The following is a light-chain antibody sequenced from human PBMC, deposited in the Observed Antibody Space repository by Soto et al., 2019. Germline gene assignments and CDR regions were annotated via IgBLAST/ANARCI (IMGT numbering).Light chain of an antibody. CDR3: QQYNNWWK. CDR2: GAS. CDR1: QSVSSN. J-gene: IGKJ1*01. V-gene: IGKV3-15*01. Sequence: EIVMTQSPATLSVSPGERATLSCRASQSVSSNLAWYQQKPGQAPRLLIYGASTRATGIPARFSGSGSGTEFPLTVSSLQSEDFAVYYRQQYNNWWKFGQGTKVEIK.